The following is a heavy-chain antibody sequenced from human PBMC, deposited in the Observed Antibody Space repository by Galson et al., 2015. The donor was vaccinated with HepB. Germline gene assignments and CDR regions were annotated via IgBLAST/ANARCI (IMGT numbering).Heavy chain of an antibody. CDR3: SRTLPGIDLDY. J-gene: IGHJ4*02. CDR1: GFTFSDYY. CDR2: VRHKARRYTT. V-gene: IGHV3-72*01. Sequence: SLRLSCAASGFTFSDYYMDWVRQAPGKGLEWVGRVRHKARRYTTDYVASVEGRITIPRDDSKDSLYLQMDSLKTEDTAVYNCSRTLPGIDLDYWGQGTLVTVSS. D-gene: IGHD3-3*02.